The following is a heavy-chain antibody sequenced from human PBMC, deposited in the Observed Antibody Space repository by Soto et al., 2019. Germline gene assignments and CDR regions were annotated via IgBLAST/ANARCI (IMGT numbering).Heavy chain of an antibody. V-gene: IGHV1-69*02. CDR2: IIPILGIA. D-gene: IGHD6-13*01. J-gene: IGHJ4*02. CDR3: ARARIAAAGRDYFDY. Sequence: QVQLVQSGAEVKKPGSSVKVSCKAPGGTFSSYTISWVRQAPGQGLEWMGRIIPILGIANYAQKFQGRVTITADKSTSTAYMELSSLRSEDTAVYYCARARIAAAGRDYFDYWGQGTLVTVSS. CDR1: GGTFSSYT.